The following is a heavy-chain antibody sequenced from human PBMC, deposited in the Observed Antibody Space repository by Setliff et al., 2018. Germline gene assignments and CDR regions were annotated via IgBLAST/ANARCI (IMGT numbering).Heavy chain of an antibody. CDR1: GGGGSFSSYE. CDR3: ARGGTFRYFDY. CDR2: VYYSGIA. J-gene: IGHJ4*02. D-gene: IGHD5-12*01. V-gene: IGHV4-59*01. Sequence: SETLSLTCGVYGGGGSFSSYEMNWIRQPPGKGLEWIGYVYYSGIANYSPSLKSRLTISVDTSKNQFSLKLRSVTAADTAVYYCARGGTFRYFDYWGQGTPVTVSS.